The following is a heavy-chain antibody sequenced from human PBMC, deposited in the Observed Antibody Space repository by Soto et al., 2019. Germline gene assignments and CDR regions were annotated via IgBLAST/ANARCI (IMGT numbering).Heavy chain of an antibody. D-gene: IGHD2-2*01. CDR1: GFTFSSYA. V-gene: IGHV3-23*01. CDR3: AKTSSTNRVNGMDV. Sequence: GGSLRLSCAASGFTFSSYAMSWVRQAPGKGLEWVSAISGSGGSTYYADSVKGRFTISRDNSKNTLYLQMNSLRAEDTAAYYCAKTSSTNRVNGMDVWGQGTTVTVSS. CDR2: ISGSGGST. J-gene: IGHJ6*02.